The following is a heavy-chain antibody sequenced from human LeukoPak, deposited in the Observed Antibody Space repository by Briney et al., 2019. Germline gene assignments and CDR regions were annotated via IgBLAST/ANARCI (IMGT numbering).Heavy chain of an antibody. Sequence: SETLSLTCTVSGGSISSYYWSWIRQPPGKGLEWIGYIYYSGSTNYNPSLKSRVTISVDTSKNQFSLKLSSVTGADTAVYYCARGQLVSRAMDYWGQGTLVTVSS. CDR1: GGSISSYY. J-gene: IGHJ4*02. V-gene: IGHV4-59*01. D-gene: IGHD6-6*01. CDR3: ARGQLVSRAMDY. CDR2: IYYSGST.